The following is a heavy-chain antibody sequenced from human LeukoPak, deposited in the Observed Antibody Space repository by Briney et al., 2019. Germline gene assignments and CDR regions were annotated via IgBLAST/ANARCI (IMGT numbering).Heavy chain of an antibody. Sequence: PSETLSFTCTVPGGPIGSYYWSWIRQPAGKGLEGIGGIYTMGSTNYNPSLKSRVTMSVDTSKNQFSLKLSSVTAADTAVYYCASTRYCSSTSCTAKSHFDYWGQGTLVTVSS. CDR2: IYTMGST. J-gene: IGHJ4*02. V-gene: IGHV4-4*07. CDR3: ASTRYCSSTSCTAKSHFDY. D-gene: IGHD2-2*01. CDR1: GGPIGSYY.